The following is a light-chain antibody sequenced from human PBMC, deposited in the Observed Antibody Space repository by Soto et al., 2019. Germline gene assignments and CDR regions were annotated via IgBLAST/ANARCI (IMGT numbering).Light chain of an antibody. V-gene: IGKV1-6*01. CDR1: QGIRND. Sequence: AIQMTQSPSSLSASVGDRVTITCRASQGIRNDLAWYQRKPGKAPKLLIHTASSLQNGVPPRFSGSGSDTVFTLTIDSLQPEDFATYYCLQDFSFPLTFGGGTKVDIK. CDR2: TAS. J-gene: IGKJ4*01. CDR3: LQDFSFPLT.